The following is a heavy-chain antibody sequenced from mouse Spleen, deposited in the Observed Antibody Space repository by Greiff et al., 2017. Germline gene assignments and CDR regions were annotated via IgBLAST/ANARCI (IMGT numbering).Heavy chain of an antibody. CDR2: INPNNGGT. D-gene: IGHD2-3*01. V-gene: IGHV1-26*01. Sequence: VQLQQSGPELVKPGASVKISCKASGYTFTDYYMNWVKQSHGKSLEWIGDINPNNGGTSYNQKFKGKATLTVDKSSSTAYMELRSLTSEDSAVYYCARDGYSLFAYWGQGTLVTVSA. CDR3: ARDGYSLFAY. CDR1: GYTFTDYY. J-gene: IGHJ3*01.